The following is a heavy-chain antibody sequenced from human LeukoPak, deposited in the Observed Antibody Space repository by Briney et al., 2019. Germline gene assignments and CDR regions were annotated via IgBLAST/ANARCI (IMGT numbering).Heavy chain of an antibody. CDR2: ISSGSSAI. CDR1: GFTFSDYS. Sequence: PGGSLRLSCAASGFTFSDYSMNWVRQAPGKGLQWVSYISSGSSAIYYTDSVKGRFTITRDDAKNSVYLQMNSLRTEDTAVYYCGTGDPRFDYWGQGILVTVSS. V-gene: IGHV3-48*01. J-gene: IGHJ4*02. CDR3: GTGDPRFDY. D-gene: IGHD7-27*01.